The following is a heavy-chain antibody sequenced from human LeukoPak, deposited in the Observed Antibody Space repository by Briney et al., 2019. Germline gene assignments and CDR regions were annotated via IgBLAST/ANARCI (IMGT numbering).Heavy chain of an antibody. CDR2: INHSGST. CDR3: AQSDGYSSGWSPGDYYYMDV. V-gene: IGHV4-34*01. Sequence: SETLSLTCAVYGGSFSGYYWSWIRQPPGKGLEWIGEINHSGSTNYNPSLKSRVTISVDTSKNQFSLKLSSVTAADTAVYYCAQSDGYSSGWSPGDYYYMDVWGKGTTVTVSS. J-gene: IGHJ6*03. CDR1: GGSFSGYY. D-gene: IGHD6-19*01.